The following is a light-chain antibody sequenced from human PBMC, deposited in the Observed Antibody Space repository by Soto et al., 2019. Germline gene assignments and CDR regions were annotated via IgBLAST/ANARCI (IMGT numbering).Light chain of an antibody. J-gene: IGLJ3*02. CDR3: SSYTSSILV. CDR1: NSDVGGYNY. Sequence: QSVLTQPASLSGSPGQSITISCTGTNSDVGGYNYVSWYQQYPGKAPKLMIYEVSNRPSGVSNRFSGSKSGNTASLTISGLQAEDEADYYCSSYTSSILVFGGGTKVTVL. CDR2: EVS. V-gene: IGLV2-14*01.